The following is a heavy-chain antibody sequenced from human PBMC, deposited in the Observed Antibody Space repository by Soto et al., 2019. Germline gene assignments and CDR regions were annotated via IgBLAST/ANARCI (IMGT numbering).Heavy chain of an antibody. J-gene: IGHJ5*02. CDR2: INHSGST. Sequence: SETLSLTCAVYGGSFSGYYWGWIRQPPGKGLEWIGEINHSGSTNYNPSLKSRVTISVDTSKNQFSLKLSSVTAADTAVYYCARGQKGYYDFWSGSMWFDPWGQGTLVTVSS. V-gene: IGHV4-34*01. D-gene: IGHD3-3*01. CDR3: ARGQKGYYDFWSGSMWFDP. CDR1: GGSFSGYY.